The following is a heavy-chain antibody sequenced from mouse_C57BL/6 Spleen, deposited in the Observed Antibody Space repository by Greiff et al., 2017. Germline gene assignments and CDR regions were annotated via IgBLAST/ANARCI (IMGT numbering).Heavy chain of an antibody. Sequence: LKQSGPGLVKPSQSLSLTCSVTGYSITSGYYWNWIRQFPGNKLEWMGYISYDGSNNYNPSLKNRISITRDTSKNQFFLKLNSVTTEDTATYDCARGDNYYAMDYWGQGTSVTVSS. CDR1: GYSITSGYY. D-gene: IGHD3-3*01. CDR3: ARGDNYYAMDY. CDR2: ISYDGSN. J-gene: IGHJ4*01. V-gene: IGHV3-6*01.